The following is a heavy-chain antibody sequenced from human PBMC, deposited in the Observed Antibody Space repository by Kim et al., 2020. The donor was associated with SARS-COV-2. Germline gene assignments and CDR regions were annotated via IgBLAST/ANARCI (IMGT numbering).Heavy chain of an antibody. V-gene: IGHV4-39*01. Sequence: SETLSLTCTVSGGSISSSSYYWGWIRQPPGKGLEWIGSIYYSGSTYYNPSLKSRVTISVDTSKNQFSLKLSSVTAADTAVYYCARHVWFGELLGHFFDYWGQGTLVTVSS. D-gene: IGHD3-10*01. CDR3: ARHVWFGELLGHFFDY. CDR2: IYYSGST. CDR1: GGSISSSSYY. J-gene: IGHJ4*02.